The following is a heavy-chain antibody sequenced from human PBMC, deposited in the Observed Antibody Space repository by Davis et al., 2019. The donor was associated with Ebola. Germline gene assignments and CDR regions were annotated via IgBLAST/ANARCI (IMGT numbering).Heavy chain of an antibody. CDR1: GFTFSDYS. CDR2: ISSGGTTT. CDR3: ARVNLWSRGWGMDV. Sequence: GGSLRLSCAASGFTFSDYSMSWVRQAPGKGLEWLSYISSGGTTTYYADSVKGRFNSSRDNTKNSLFLQMNSLRDEDTAVYYCARVNLWSRGWGMDVWGKGTTVTVSS. D-gene: IGHD2-21*01. J-gene: IGHJ6*03. V-gene: IGHV3-48*02.